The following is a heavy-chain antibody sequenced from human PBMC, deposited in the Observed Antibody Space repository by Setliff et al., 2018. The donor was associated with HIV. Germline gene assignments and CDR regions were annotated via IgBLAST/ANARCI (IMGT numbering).Heavy chain of an antibody. Sequence: ASVKVSCKVSGDTFNNYGLNWVRQAPGQGLEWMGGIIPIFKSADYAQKFQGRVTITTDESTSTAYMYLSSLKSEDTAIYYCARTSGDAYNYEGAFDVWGQGTLVT. D-gene: IGHD5-12*01. CDR2: IIPIFKSA. CDR1: GDTFNNYG. V-gene: IGHV1-69*05. CDR3: ARTSGDAYNYEGAFDV. J-gene: IGHJ3*01.